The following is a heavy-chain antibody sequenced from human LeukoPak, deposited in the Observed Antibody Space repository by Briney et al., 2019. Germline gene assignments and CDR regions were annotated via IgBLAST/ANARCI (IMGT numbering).Heavy chain of an antibody. CDR3: ARVTGYTIEDYFDY. D-gene: IGHD3-9*01. V-gene: IGHV4-59*01. J-gene: IGHJ4*02. Sequence: TSETLSLTCTVSGGSISSYYWSWIRQPPGKGLEWVGYIYYSGSTNYNPSLKSRVTISVKTSKNQFSLKLRSVTAADTAVYYCARVTGYTIEDYFDYWGQGTLVTVSS. CDR1: GGSISSYY. CDR2: IYYSGST.